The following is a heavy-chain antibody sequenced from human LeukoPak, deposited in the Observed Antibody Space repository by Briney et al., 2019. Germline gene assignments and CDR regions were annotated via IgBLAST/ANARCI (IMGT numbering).Heavy chain of an antibody. D-gene: IGHD3-3*01. CDR1: GGSFSGYY. CDR3: ARGRYDFLYGMDV. J-gene: IGHJ6*02. V-gene: IGHV4-34*01. Sequence: PSETLSLTCAVYGGSFSGYYWSWIRQPPGKGLEWIGEINHSGSTNYNPSLKSRVTISVDTSKNQFSLKLSSVTAADTAVYYCARGRYDFLYGMDVWGQGTTVTVSS. CDR2: INHSGST.